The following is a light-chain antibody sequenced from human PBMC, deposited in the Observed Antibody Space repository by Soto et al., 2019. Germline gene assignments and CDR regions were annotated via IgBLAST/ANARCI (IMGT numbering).Light chain of an antibody. Sequence: DIQMTQSPSTLSASVVERVTITCRASHSISSWLAWYQQKPGKAPKLLVYKASGLESGVPSRFSGSGSGTEFTLTISILQPDDFATYYCHQYNSYSDTFGQGTKLEIK. V-gene: IGKV1-5*03. J-gene: IGKJ2*01. CDR1: HSISSW. CDR3: HQYNSYSDT. CDR2: KAS.